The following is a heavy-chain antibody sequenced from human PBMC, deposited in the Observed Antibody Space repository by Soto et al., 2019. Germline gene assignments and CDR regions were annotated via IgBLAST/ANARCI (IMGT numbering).Heavy chain of an antibody. Sequence: PGGSLRLSCTTSGFTFSNYRMNWVRQAPGKVLELVASISGSGKDTFYRYSVKGRFTISRDNSERSLVMQMNSLTVDDTAVYHWAMVHLVRTSSYDCGTDVWGPGTMVT. CDR3: AMVHLVRTSSYDCGTDV. D-gene: IGHD5-12*01. CDR1: GFTFSNYR. CDR2: ISGSGKDT. V-gene: IGHV3-21*01. J-gene: IGHJ6*01.